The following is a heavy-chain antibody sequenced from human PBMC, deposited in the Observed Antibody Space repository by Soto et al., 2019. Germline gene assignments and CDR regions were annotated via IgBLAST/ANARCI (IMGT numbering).Heavy chain of an antibody. Sequence: QVQLQQWGAGLLKPSETLSLTCAVYGGSFSGYYWSWIRQPPGKGLEWIGEINHSGSTNYNPSLKSRVTISVDTSKNQFSLKLSSVTAADTAVYYCARHRGVELERGGDYYYYMDVWGKGTTVTVSS. D-gene: IGHD1-1*01. CDR1: GGSFSGYY. J-gene: IGHJ6*03. CDR2: INHSGST. V-gene: IGHV4-34*01. CDR3: ARHRGVELERGGDYYYYMDV.